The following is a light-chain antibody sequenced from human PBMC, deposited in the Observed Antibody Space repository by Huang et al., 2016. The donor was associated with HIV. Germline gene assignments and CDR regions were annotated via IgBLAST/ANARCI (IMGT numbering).Light chain of an antibody. CDR2: AAS. J-gene: IGKJ4*01. CDR3: QQRSNWPPLT. Sequence: EIVLTQSPATLSLSPGERATLSCRASQSVSSYLAWYQQRPRQAPRLLIYAASNRATGIPARFSGSGSGTDFTLTISSLEPEDFAVYYCQQRSNWPPLTFGGGTKVEIK. V-gene: IGKV3-11*01. CDR1: QSVSSY.